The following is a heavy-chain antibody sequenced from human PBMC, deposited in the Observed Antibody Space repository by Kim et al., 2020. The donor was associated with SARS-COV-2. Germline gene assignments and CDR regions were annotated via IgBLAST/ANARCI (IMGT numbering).Heavy chain of an antibody. CDR3: ARDLGVAVVGEGNWFDP. V-gene: IGHV3-48*03. J-gene: IGHJ5*02. Sequence: GGSLRLSCAASGFTFSSYEMNWVRQAPGKGLEWVSYISSSGSTIYYADSVKGRFTISRDNAKNSLYLQMNSLRAEDTAVYYCARDLGVAVVGEGNWFDPWGQGTLVTVSS. D-gene: IGHD6-19*01. CDR2: ISSSGSTI. CDR1: GFTFSSYE.